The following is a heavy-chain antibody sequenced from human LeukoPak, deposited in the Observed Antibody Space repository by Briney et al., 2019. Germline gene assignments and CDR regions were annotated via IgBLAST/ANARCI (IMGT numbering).Heavy chain of an antibody. Sequence: PGGSLRLSCAASGFTFSSYAMSWVRQAPGKGLEWVSAISGSGGSTYYADSVKGRFTISRDNSKNTLYLQMNSLRAEDTAVYYCARVQFLEWFPDYWGQGTLVTVSS. J-gene: IGHJ4*02. CDR1: GFTFSSYA. V-gene: IGHV3-23*01. D-gene: IGHD3-3*01. CDR2: ISGSGGST. CDR3: ARVQFLEWFPDY.